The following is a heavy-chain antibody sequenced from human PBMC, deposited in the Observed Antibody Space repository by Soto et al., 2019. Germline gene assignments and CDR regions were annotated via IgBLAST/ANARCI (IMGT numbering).Heavy chain of an antibody. J-gene: IGHJ4*02. CDR2: MNPNSGNT. CDR3: ARADQDCSSTSCFLDY. CDR1: GYTFTSYD. Sequence: ASVKVSCKASGYTFTSYDIDWVRQATGQGLEWMGWMNPNSGNTGYAQKFQGRVTMTRNTSISTAYMELSSLRSEDTAVYYCARADQDCSSTSCFLDYWGQGTLVTVSS. V-gene: IGHV1-8*01. D-gene: IGHD2-2*01.